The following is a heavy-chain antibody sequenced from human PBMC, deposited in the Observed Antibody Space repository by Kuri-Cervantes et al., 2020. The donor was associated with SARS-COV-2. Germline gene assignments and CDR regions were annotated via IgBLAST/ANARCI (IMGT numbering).Heavy chain of an antibody. CDR3: AKGGYCSSTSCSPRWFDP. CDR2: IRYDGSNK. CDR1: GSTFSSYG. J-gene: IGHJ5*02. Sequence: GESLKISCAASGSTFSSYGMHWVRQAPGKGLGWVAFIRYDGSNKYYADFVKGRFTISRDNFKNTLYLQMNSLRAEDTAVDYCAKGGYCSSTSCSPRWFDPWGQGTLVTVSS. D-gene: IGHD2-2*01. V-gene: IGHV3-30*02.